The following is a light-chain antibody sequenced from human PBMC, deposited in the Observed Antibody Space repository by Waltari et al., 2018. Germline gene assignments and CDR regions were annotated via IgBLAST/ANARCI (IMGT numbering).Light chain of an antibody. V-gene: IGLV1-51*01. CDR1: DSNIGNNY. CDR2: YKT. J-gene: IGLJ2*01. Sequence: QSVLTQPPSVSAAPGQKVTIACSGSDSNIGNNYVSWYHQLPGTTPNLRSYYKTRLPTGFPAGFSGSKSGTSATLGITGLQTGDEADYYCGTWDISLSVVVFGGGTKLTVL. CDR3: GTWDISLSVVV.